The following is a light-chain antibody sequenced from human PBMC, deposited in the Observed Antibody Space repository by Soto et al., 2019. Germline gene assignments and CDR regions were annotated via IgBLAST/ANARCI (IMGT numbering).Light chain of an antibody. CDR3: QQYGTSPTWT. CDR1: QSVSSN. V-gene: IGKV3-20*01. J-gene: IGKJ1*01. Sequence: EIVLTHSPATLSLSPGEIATLSCRASQSVSSNLAWYQQKPGQAPRLLIYGASTRATGIPARFSGSGSGTDFTLTISRLEPEDFAVYYCQQYGTSPTWTFGQGTKVDIK. CDR2: GAS.